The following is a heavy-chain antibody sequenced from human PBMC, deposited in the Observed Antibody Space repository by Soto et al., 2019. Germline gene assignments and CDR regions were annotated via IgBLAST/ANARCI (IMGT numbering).Heavy chain of an antibody. CDR3: ASLKLGYSTFDP. CDR2: IYYSGST. V-gene: IGHV4-30-4*01. Sequence: SETLSITCTVSDGSIRSGDSSCSWFRQPPGKGLEWIGYIYYSGSTYYNPSLKSRVTISVDTSKNQFSLKLSSVTAADTAVYYCASLKLGYSTFDPWGQGTLVTVS. J-gene: IGHJ5*02. CDR1: DGSIRSGDSS. D-gene: IGHD5-18*01.